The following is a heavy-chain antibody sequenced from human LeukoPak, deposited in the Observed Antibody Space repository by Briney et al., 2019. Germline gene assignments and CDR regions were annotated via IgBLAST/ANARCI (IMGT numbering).Heavy chain of an antibody. D-gene: IGHD7-27*01. Sequence: GASVKGSCKASGYTFTSYDFNWVRQATGQRPEWMGWMSPNSGDTGYAQKFQDRVTMTWNTSISTAYMELSSLRSDDTAVDYCARGPPNWGYDYWGQGTLVTVSS. CDR2: MSPNSGDT. CDR3: ARGPPNWGYDY. J-gene: IGHJ4*02. V-gene: IGHV1-8*01. CDR1: GYTFTSYD.